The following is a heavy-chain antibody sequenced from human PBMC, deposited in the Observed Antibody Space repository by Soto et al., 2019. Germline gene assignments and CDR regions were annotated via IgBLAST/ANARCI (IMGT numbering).Heavy chain of an antibody. D-gene: IGHD5-18*01. CDR1: GFTFSSDG. CDR3: GKDAGGYNYGYSVY. J-gene: IGHJ4*02. CDR2: ISYDGSNK. V-gene: IGHV3-30*18. Sequence: QVLLVESGGGVVQPGRSLRLSCAASGFTFSSDGIHWVRQAPGKGLEWVAVISYDGSNKYYADSVKGRFTISRDNSKNTVYLQMNSLRAEDTAIYYCGKDAGGYNYGYSVYWGQGTLVTVSS.